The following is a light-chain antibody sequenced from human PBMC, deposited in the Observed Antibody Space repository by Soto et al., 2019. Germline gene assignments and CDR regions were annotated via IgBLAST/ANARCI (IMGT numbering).Light chain of an antibody. V-gene: IGKV3-20*01. CDR2: GAS. CDR3: QQYGSSPRVT. CDR1: QTVSNRY. J-gene: IGKJ3*01. Sequence: EIVLTQSPGTLSLSPGERATLSCRASQTVSNRYLAWYQQKPGQAPRLLIYGASSRAIGVPDRFSGSGSGTDFTLTISRLVPEDFAVYYCQQYGSSPRVTFGPGTKVDIK.